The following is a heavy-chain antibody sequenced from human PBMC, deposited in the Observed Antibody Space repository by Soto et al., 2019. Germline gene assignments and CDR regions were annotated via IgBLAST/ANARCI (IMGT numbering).Heavy chain of an antibody. Sequence: EVQLVESGGGLVQPGGSLRLSCAASGFTFSSYSMAWVRQAPGKGLEWLSYISSSGSIITYGDSVKGRITVSRDNGKNSLYLQLDSLRAEDTALYSGARGCSGSCWFEYWGQGTPVTVSS. CDR2: ISSSGSII. CDR1: GFTFSSYS. CDR3: ARGCSGSCWFEY. J-gene: IGHJ4*02. V-gene: IGHV3-48*01. D-gene: IGHD6-13*01.